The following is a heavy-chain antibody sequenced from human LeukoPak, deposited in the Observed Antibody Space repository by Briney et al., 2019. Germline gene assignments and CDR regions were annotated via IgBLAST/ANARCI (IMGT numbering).Heavy chain of an antibody. Sequence: GGSLGLSCAASGFTFSSYAMNWVRQTPGKGLEWVSTFGGSGRDTYYADSVKGRFTISRDNSKSTLYLQMNSLRAEDTAIYYCTKGWFASDIWGQGTMVTVSS. D-gene: IGHD2-15*01. CDR3: TKGWFASDI. V-gene: IGHV3-23*01. CDR1: GFTFSSYA. CDR2: FGGSGRDT. J-gene: IGHJ3*02.